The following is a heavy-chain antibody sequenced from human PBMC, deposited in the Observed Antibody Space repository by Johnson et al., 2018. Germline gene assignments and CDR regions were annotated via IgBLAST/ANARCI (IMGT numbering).Heavy chain of an antibody. Sequence: VQLVQSAGGLVQPGGSLRLSCAASGFTFSSYDLHWVRQGTGKRLEWVSGIAIAGDTYYSGPVKGRFTTSRENAKNSFYPQMNRLRAGDTAMHYCARSLRKSITMIVTPHWTLDGFDIWGQGTMVTVSS. J-gene: IGHJ3*02. CDR2: IAIAGDT. V-gene: IGHV3-13*01. CDR1: GFTFSSYD. D-gene: IGHD3-22*01. CDR3: ARSLRKSITMIVTPHWTLDGFDI.